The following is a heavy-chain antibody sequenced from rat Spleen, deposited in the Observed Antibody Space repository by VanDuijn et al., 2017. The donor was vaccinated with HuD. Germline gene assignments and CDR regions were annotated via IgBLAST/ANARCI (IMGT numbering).Heavy chain of an antibody. CDR2: ITHVHDNT. V-gene: IGHV5-31*01. CDR1: GFTFNTYW. J-gene: IGHJ1*01. D-gene: IGHD1-2*01. CDR3: ARHGYYYSSYIYDPYWYFDF. Sequence: EVQLVESGGGLVQPGRSLKLSCVASGFTFNTYWMTWIRQAPGKGLEWIASITHVHDNTYYPDSVKGRFTISRDNAKSTLYLQMNSLRSEDTATYYCARHGYYYSSYIYDPYWYFDFWGPGTMVTVSS.